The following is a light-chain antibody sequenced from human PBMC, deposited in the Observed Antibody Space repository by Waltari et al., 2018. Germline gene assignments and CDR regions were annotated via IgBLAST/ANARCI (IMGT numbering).Light chain of an antibody. J-gene: IGLJ2*01. CDR1: SSDIGGYNY. CDR3: CSYAGKYTSV. Sequence: SLSPGERATLSCTGTSSDIGGYNYVSWYQQHPGQVPKLIIFDVTTRPSGVPARFSGSKAGNTASLTISGLQAGDEAVYFCCSYAGKYTSVFGAGTKVTVL. CDR2: DVT. V-gene: IGLV2-11*03.